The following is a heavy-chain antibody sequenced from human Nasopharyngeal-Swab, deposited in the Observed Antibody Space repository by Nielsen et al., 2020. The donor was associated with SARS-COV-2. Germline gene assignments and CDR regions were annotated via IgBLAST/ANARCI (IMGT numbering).Heavy chain of an antibody. Sequence: GESLKFSCAASGFTFSSYGMHWVRQAPGKGLEWVAVISYDGSDKYYADSVKGRFTISRDNSKNTLYLQMNSLRAEDTAVYYCAKVAVVTAIPWYFDLWGRGTLVTVSS. CDR3: AKVAVVTAIPWYFDL. D-gene: IGHD2-21*02. CDR1: GFTFSSYG. J-gene: IGHJ2*01. V-gene: IGHV3-30*18. CDR2: ISYDGSDK.